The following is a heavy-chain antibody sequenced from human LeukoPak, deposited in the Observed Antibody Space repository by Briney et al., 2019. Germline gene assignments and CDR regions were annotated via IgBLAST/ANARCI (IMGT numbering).Heavy chain of an antibody. CDR2: INHSGST. CDR3: ARARRDGYNLAFFFVS. J-gene: IGHJ4*02. V-gene: IGHV4-34*01. D-gene: IGHD5-24*01. Sequence: ASETLSLTCAVYGGSFSGYYWSWIRQPPGKGLEWIGEINHSGSTNYNPSLKSRVTISVDTSKNQFSLKLSSVTAADTAVYYCARARRDGYNLAFFFVSWGQGTLVTVSS. CDR1: GGSFSGYY.